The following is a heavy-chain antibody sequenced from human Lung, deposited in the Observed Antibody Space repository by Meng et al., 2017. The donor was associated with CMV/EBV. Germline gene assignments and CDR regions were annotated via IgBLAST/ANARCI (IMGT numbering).Heavy chain of an antibody. Sequence: XVKVSCXASGGTFSSYAISWVRQAPGQGLEWMGGIIPIFGTANYAQKFQGRVTITTDESTSTAYMELSSLRSEDTAVYYCATSIVAAGGAFDIWGQGTMVTVSS. D-gene: IGHD6-13*01. V-gene: IGHV1-69*05. CDR1: GGTFSSYA. CDR2: IIPIFGTA. J-gene: IGHJ3*02. CDR3: ATSIVAAGGAFDI.